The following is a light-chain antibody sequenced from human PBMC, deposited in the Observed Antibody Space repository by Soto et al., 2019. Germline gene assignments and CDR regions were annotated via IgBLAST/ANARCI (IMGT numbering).Light chain of an antibody. Sequence: VLTQSPGTLSLSPGERATLSCRASESVSDIYIAWYQQKPGQSPRLVVYGASNRATGIPDRFSGSGSGTEFTLTISRLQSEDFAVYYCQQYNNWPSWTFGQGTRLEIK. J-gene: IGKJ5*01. CDR2: GAS. CDR1: ESVSDI. V-gene: IGKV3-15*01. CDR3: QQYNNWPSWT.